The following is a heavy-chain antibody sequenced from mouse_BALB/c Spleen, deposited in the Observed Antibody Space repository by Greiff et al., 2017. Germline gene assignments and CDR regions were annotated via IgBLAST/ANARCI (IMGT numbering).Heavy chain of an antibody. CDR2: SYWDDYK. Sequence: QVTLNVSGPGILQPSQTLSLTCSFSGFSLSTSGMGVSWLRQPSGKGLEWLAHSYWDDYKRYNPSLKSRLTITKDTSRNQVFLKITSVDTADTATYYCARRVYYVSIYWYFDVWGAGTTVTVSS. V-gene: IGHV8-12*01. CDR1: GFSLSTSGMG. J-gene: IGHJ1*01. D-gene: IGHD1-1*01. CDR3: ARRVYYVSIYWYFDV.